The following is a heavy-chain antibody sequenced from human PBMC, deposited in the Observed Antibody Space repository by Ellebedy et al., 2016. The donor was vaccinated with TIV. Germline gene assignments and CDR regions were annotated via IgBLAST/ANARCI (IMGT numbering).Heavy chain of an antibody. CDR2: ISGSGSST. V-gene: IGHV3-23*01. CDR1: GFTFSTYG. CDR3: AKLRGGPGGIAAAGDY. D-gene: IGHD6-13*01. J-gene: IGHJ4*02. Sequence: PGGALRLSCAASGFTFSTYGMSWVRQTPGKGLEWVSGISGSGSSTYYADSMKGRFTISRDNSKNTLFLQMNTPRAEDTAVYYFAKLRGGPGGIAAAGDYWGQGTLVTVSS.